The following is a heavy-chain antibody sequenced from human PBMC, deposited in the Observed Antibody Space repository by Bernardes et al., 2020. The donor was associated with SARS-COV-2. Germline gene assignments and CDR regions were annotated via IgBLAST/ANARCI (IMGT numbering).Heavy chain of an antibody. D-gene: IGHD3-10*01. CDR2: IYYSGTT. Sequence: SETLSLTCTVSGGSIGSYYWAWIRQPPGKGLEWIGYIYYSGTTNYNPSLKGRVTISVDRSKNQFSLNLSSVTPADTAVYYCARDLSHLVRRGFDLGGRGTLVTVSS. J-gene: IGHJ2*01. CDR3: ARDLSHLVRRGFDL. V-gene: IGHV4-59*01. CDR1: GGSIGSYY.